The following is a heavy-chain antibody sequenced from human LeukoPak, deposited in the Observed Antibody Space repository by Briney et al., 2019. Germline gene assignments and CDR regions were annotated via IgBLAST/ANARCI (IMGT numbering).Heavy chain of an antibody. CDR2: ISSSSSYI. CDR1: GFTFSSYS. D-gene: IGHD5-24*01. Sequence: GGSLRLFCAASGFTFSSYSMNWVRQAPGKGLEWVSSISSSSSYIYYADSVKGRFTISRDNAKNSLYLQMNSLRAEDTAVYYCAVRGEMATIPDYWGQGTLVTVSS. CDR3: AVRGEMATIPDY. V-gene: IGHV3-21*01. J-gene: IGHJ4*02.